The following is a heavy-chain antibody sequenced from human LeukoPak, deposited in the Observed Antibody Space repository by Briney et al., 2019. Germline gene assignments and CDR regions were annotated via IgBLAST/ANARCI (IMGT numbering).Heavy chain of an antibody. V-gene: IGHV4-59*08. CDR2: IYYSGST. D-gene: IGHD1-26*01. CDR3: ARHMSGSYSSAPGAFDI. J-gene: IGHJ3*02. CDR1: GGSISSYY. Sequence: PSETLSLTCTVSGGSISSYYWSWIRQPPGKGLEWIGYIYYSGSTNYNPSLKSRVTISVDTSKNQFSLKLSSVTAADTAVYYCARHMSGSYSSAPGAFDIWGQGTMVTVSS.